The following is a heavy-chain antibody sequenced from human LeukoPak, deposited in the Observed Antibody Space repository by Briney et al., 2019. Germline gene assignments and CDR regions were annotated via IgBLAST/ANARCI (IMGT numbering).Heavy chain of an antibody. Sequence: PSETLSLTCTVSGGSISSSSYYWGWIRQPPGKGLEWIGSIYYSGSTYYNPSLKSRVTISVDTSKNQFSLKLSSVTAADTAIYYCARLYCSGGSCYSDYWGQGTLVTVSS. CDR3: ARLYCSGGSCYSDY. J-gene: IGHJ4*02. CDR1: GGSISSSSYY. CDR2: IYYSGST. V-gene: IGHV4-39*01. D-gene: IGHD2-15*01.